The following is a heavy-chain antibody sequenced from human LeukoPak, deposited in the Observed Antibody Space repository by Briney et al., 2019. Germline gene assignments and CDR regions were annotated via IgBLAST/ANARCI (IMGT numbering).Heavy chain of an antibody. V-gene: IGHV3-66*01. Sequence: GGTLRLSCAASGFTFSSFGMSWVRQAPGKGLEWVSVIYSGGSTYYADSVKGRFTISRDNFKNTLYLQMNSLRAEDTAVYYCASGPPGFGELNDIWGQGTMVTVSS. CDR1: GFTFSSFG. CDR2: IYSGGST. J-gene: IGHJ3*02. CDR3: ASGPPGFGELNDI. D-gene: IGHD3-10*01.